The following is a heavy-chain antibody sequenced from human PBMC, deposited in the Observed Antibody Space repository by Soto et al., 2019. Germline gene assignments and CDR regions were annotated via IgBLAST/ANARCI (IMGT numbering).Heavy chain of an antibody. CDR1: GFTFSSYW. D-gene: IGHD5-12*01. CDR2: IKQDGSEK. CDR3: AREDGYRGGDAFDI. J-gene: IGHJ3*02. V-gene: IGHV3-7*01. Sequence: GGSLRLSCAASGFTFSSYWMSWVRQAPGKGLEWVANIKQDGSEKQYVDSVRGRSTISRDNAENSLYLQMNSLRVEDTAVYYCAREDGYRGGDAFDIWGQGTMVTVSS.